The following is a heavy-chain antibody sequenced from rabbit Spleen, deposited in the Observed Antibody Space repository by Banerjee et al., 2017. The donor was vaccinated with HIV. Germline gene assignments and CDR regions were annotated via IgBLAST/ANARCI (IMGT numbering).Heavy chain of an antibody. Sequence: EESGGGLVKPGASLTLTCKASGFSLSSGYYMCWVRQAPGKGLEWIGCIGTGSENTWYASWAKGRITISKASSTTVTLQMTSLTAADTATYFCARDLAGAIGWNFYLWGQGTLVTVS. D-gene: IGHD4-1*01. CDR1: GFSLSSGYY. V-gene: IGHV1S40*01. CDR3: ARDLAGAIGWNFYL. CDR2: IGTGSENT. J-gene: IGHJ4*01.